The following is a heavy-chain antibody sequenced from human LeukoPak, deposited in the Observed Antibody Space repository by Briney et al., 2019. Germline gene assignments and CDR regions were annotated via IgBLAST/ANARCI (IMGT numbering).Heavy chain of an antibody. Sequence: ASVKVSCKASGYTFINYYIHWVRQAPGQGLEWVGIINPSGGSTTYAQKFQGRVTMTRDTSTSTVNLELSSLRSEDTAVFFCARENSNGWYYFDYWGQGTLVTVSS. J-gene: IGHJ4*02. CDR3: ARENSNGWYYFDY. CDR2: INPSGGST. V-gene: IGHV1-46*01. D-gene: IGHD6-19*01. CDR1: GYTFINYY.